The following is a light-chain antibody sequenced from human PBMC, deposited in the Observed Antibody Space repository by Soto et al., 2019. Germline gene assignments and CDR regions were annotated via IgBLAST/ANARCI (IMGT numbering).Light chain of an antibody. CDR1: QSVNSN. Sequence: EVVMTQSPATLSVSPGERATLSCRASQSVNSNLAWYQQKPGQAPRLLISAASTRATVIPVTFSGSGSGTEFTLTITSLQSEDIAVYYCQQYNDWPLTFGGGTRVEIK. J-gene: IGKJ4*01. CDR3: QQYNDWPLT. CDR2: AAS. V-gene: IGKV3-15*01.